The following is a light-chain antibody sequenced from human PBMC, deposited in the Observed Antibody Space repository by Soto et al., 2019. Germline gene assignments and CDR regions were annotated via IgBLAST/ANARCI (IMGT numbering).Light chain of an antibody. V-gene: IGLV2-14*01. CDR1: SSDVGDYNY. CDR3: SSYTTTSTFYV. CDR2: EVS. J-gene: IGLJ1*01. Sequence: QSVLTQPASVSGSPGQSITISCTGTSSDVGDYNYVSWYQQHPSKAPKLMIFEVSNRPSGVSNRFSGSKSGNTASLTISGLQAEDEADYYCSSYTTTSTFYVFGTGTKVTVL.